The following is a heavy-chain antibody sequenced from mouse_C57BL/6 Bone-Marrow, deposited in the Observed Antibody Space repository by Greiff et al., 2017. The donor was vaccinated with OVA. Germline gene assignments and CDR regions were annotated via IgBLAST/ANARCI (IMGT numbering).Heavy chain of an antibody. CDR3: ARSRGPLGNYFDY. Sequence: VKLVESGAELARPGASVKLSCKASGYTFTSYGISWVKQRTGQGLEWIGEIYPRSGNTYYNEKFKGKATLTADKSSSTAYMELRSLTSEDSAVYFCARSRGPLGNYFDYWGQGTTLTVSS. CDR1: GYTFTSYG. J-gene: IGHJ2*01. V-gene: IGHV1-81*01. CDR2: IYPRSGNT. D-gene: IGHD3-1*01.